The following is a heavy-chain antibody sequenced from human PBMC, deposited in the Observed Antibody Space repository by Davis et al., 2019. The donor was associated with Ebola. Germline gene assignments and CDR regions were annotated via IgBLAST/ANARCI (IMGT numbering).Heavy chain of an antibody. Sequence: HTGGSLRLSCAASGFTFSSYWMHWVRHAPGTVLFLFSRINSDGSSTSYADSVKGRFTISRDNAKNTLYLQMNSLRAEDTAVYYCARDKNWLRGDYWGQGTLVTVSS. D-gene: IGHD5-12*01. CDR2: INSDGSST. J-gene: IGHJ4*02. V-gene: IGHV3-74*01. CDR3: ARDKNWLRGDY. CDR1: GFTFSSYW.